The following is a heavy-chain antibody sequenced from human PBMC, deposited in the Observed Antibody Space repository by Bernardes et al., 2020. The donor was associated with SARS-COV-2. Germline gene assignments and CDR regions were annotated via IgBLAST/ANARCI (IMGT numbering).Heavy chain of an antibody. V-gene: IGHV4-30-2*01. J-gene: IGHJ3*02. Sequence: SETLSLTCAVSGGSISSGGYSWSWIRQPPGKGLEWIGYIYHSGSTYYNPSLKSRVTISVDRSKNQFSLKLSSVTAADTAVYYCARGDDILTGYYRGAFDIWGQGTMVTVSS. CDR2: IYHSGST. CDR1: GGSISSGGYS. CDR3: ARGDDILTGYYRGAFDI. D-gene: IGHD3-9*01.